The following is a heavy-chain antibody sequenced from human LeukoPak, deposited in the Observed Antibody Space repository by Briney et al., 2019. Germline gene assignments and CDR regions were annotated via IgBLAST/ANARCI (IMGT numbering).Heavy chain of an antibody. D-gene: IGHD6-19*01. CDR1: GFTFSSYG. CDR2: ISSSSTYI. V-gene: IGHV3-21*04. Sequence: AGGSLRLSCAASGFTFSSYGMNWVRQAPGKGLEWVSSISSSSTYIYYADSVKGRFTISRDNAENSLYLQMDSLRAEDTAVYYCARGRPIDSSGWYYFDYWGQGTLVTVSS. J-gene: IGHJ4*02. CDR3: ARGRPIDSSGWYYFDY.